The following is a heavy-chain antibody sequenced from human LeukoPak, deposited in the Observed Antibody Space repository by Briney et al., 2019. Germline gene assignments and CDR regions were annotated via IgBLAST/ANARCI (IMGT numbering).Heavy chain of an antibody. J-gene: IGHJ3*02. D-gene: IGHD3-16*01. CDR3: AKDNGVGGWDAFDI. CDR2: ISWNSGSI. V-gene: IGHV3-9*01. Sequence: GGSLRLSCAASGFTFDDYAMHWVRQAPGKGLEWVSGISWNSGSIDYADSVKGRFTISRDNAKNSLYLQMNSLRAEDTALYYCAKDNGVGGWDAFDIWGQGTMVTVSS. CDR1: GFTFDDYA.